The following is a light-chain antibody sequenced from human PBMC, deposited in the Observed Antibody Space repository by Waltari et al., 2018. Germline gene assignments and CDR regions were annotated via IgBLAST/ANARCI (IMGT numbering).Light chain of an antibody. CDR2: WAS. J-gene: IGKJ4*01. V-gene: IGKV4-1*01. CDR1: QSVLYSPNNKNY. Sequence: DIVMTQSPDSLAVSLGERATINCKSSQSVLYSPNNKNYLAWFQQKPGQPPKLLIYWASTRESGVPDRFSGSGSVTDFTLKISRVEAEDVGLYYCMQSIQFPLTFGGGTKVEIK. CDR3: MQSIQFPLT.